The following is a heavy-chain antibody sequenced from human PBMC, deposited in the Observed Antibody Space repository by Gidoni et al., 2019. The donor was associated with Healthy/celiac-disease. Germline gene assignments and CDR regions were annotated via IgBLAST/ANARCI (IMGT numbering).Heavy chain of an antibody. CDR3: ARGYSGYDSWFDP. V-gene: IGHV3-21*01. D-gene: IGHD5-12*01. CDR2: ISSSSSYI. CDR1: GFTFSSYS. J-gene: IGHJ5*02. Sequence: EVQLVESGGGLVKPGGSLRLSCAASGFTFSSYSMNWVRQAPGKGLEWVSSISSSSSYIYYADSVKGRFTISRDNAKNSLYLQMNSLRAEDTAVYYCARGYSGYDSWFDPWGQGTLVTVSS.